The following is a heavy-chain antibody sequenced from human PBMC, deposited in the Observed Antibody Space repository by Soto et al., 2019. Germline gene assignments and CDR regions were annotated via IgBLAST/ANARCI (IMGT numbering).Heavy chain of an antibody. D-gene: IGHD1-26*01. CDR1: GGSFSADY. CDR2: IIHSEST. J-gene: IGHJ6*02. Sequence: PSETLSLTCAVYGGSFSADYWSWVRQPPGKGLEWIGEIIHSESTKYNPSLKSRVTISVDTSKNQFSLKLSSVTAADTAVYYCARQRPTDGRWEFANYYGMDVWGQGTPVTVSS. V-gene: IGHV4-34*12. CDR3: ARQRPTDGRWEFANYYGMDV.